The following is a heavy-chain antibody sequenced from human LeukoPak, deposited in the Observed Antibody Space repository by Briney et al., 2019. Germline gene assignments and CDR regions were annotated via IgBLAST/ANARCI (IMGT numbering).Heavy chain of an antibody. Sequence: GGSLRLSCAASGFTFDDYAMHWVRQAPGKGLEWVSGITWNSGSIAYADSVKGRFTISRDNAKKSVYLQMNSLTDEDMALYYCAKDKRQQLHYYIDVWGKGTTVTVS. J-gene: IGHJ6*03. V-gene: IGHV3-9*03. CDR1: GFTFDDYA. D-gene: IGHD6-13*01. CDR2: ITWNSGSI. CDR3: AKDKRQQLHYYIDV.